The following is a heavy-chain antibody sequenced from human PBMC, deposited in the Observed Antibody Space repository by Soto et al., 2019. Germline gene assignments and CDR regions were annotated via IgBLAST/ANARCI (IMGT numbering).Heavy chain of an antibody. Sequence: PGGSLRLSCAASGFTFSSYGMHWVRQAPGKGLEWVAVIWYDGSNKYYADSVKGRFTISRDSSKNTLYLQMNSLRAEDTAVYYCARGLAVAGNYYYYYGMDVWGQGTTVTVSS. D-gene: IGHD6-19*01. V-gene: IGHV3-33*01. CDR3: ARGLAVAGNYYYYYGMDV. CDR1: GFTFSSYG. CDR2: IWYDGSNK. J-gene: IGHJ6*02.